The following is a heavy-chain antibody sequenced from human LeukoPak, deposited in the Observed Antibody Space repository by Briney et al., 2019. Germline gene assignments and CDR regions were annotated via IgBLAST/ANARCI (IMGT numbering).Heavy chain of an antibody. CDR1: GYSFTNYW. D-gene: IGHD5/OR15-5a*01. Sequence: GESLKFSCRGSGYSFTNYWIGWVRQRPGEGPEWMGIIYPADSYVRYSPSFQGQFTISANKSFRPSFLQCNSLKSSASAFHSCARHETLYDLVDAFHIWGQGTTVTVSS. J-gene: IGHJ3*02. CDR2: IYPADSYV. CDR3: ARHETLYDLVDAFHI. V-gene: IGHV5-51*01.